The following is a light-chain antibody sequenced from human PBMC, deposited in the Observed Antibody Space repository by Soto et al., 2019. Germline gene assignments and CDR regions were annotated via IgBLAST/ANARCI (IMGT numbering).Light chain of an antibody. Sequence: EIVLTQSPGTLSLSPGERATLSCRASQSVSSSYLAWYQQKPGQAPRLLIYGASSRATGIPDRFSGSGSGTDFTLTISRLEPEDFAVYYCQPYGSSRTFGGGTKVEIK. V-gene: IGKV3-20*01. CDR2: GAS. CDR1: QSVSSSY. CDR3: QPYGSSRT. J-gene: IGKJ4*01.